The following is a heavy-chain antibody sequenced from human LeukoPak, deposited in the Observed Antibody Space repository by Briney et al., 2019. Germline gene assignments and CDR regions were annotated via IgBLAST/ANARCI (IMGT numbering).Heavy chain of an antibody. V-gene: IGHV3-21*01. D-gene: IGHD4-17*01. CDR2: ISSSSSYI. J-gene: IGHJ4*02. CDR1: GFTFSSYS. Sequence: GGSLRLSCAASGFTFSSYSMNWVRQAPGKGLEWVSSISSSSSYIYYADSVKGRFTISRDNAKNSLYLQMNSLRAEDTAVYYCARAFGYGDYVGYWGQGTLVTVSS. CDR3: ARAFGYGDYVGY.